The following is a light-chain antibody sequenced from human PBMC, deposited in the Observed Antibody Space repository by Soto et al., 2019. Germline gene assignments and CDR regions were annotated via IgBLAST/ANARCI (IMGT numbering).Light chain of an antibody. CDR1: RSVFFSSNNKDC. V-gene: IGKV4-1*01. CDR2: WAS. CDR3: QQYYTIPWT. Sequence: DIVMTQSPDSLAVSLGERATINCKSSRSVFFSSNNKDCLAWFQQKPGQPPKLLIYWASTRESGVPDRFSGSVSGTEFTLTISSLQAEDVAVYYCQQYYTIPWTFGQGTKVEIK. J-gene: IGKJ1*01.